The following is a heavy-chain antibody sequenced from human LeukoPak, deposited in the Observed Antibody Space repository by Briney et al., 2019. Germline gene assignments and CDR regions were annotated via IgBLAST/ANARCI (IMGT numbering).Heavy chain of an antibody. CDR2: FYYSGST. CDR3: ARFNGVGSRFDP. D-gene: IGHD2-8*01. J-gene: IGHJ5*02. Sequence: IGSFYYSGSTYYHPSLKNRVAISMDTSKNQFFLRLSSVTAADTAVYFCARFNGVGSRFDPWGQGTLVTVSS. V-gene: IGHV4-39*01.